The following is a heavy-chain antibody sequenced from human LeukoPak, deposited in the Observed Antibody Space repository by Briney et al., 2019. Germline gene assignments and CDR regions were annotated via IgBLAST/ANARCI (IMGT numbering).Heavy chain of an antibody. CDR2: IYYSGST. CDR1: GGSISSSSYY. V-gene: IGHV4-39*07. Sequence: SETLSLTCTVSGGSISSSSYYWGWIRQPPGKGLEWIGSIYYSGSTYYNPSLKSRVTISVDTSKNQFSLKLSSVTAADTAVYYCARFPLGRGDYNYWGQGTLVTVSS. CDR3: ARFPLGRGDYNY. J-gene: IGHJ4*02. D-gene: IGHD2-21*02.